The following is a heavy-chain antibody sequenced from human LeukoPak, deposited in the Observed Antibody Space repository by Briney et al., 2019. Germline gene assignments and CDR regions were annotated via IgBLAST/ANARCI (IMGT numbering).Heavy chain of an antibody. J-gene: IGHJ4*02. D-gene: IGHD6-13*01. V-gene: IGHV3-30*04. CDR2: ISYDGSNK. Sequence: GGSLRLSCAASGFTLSGSDMYWVRQAPGKGLEWVAVISYDGSNKYYADSVKGRFTISRDNSKNTLYLQMNSLRAEDTAVYYCARDMTAAAGTDLFDYWGQGTLVTVSS. CDR1: GFTLSGSD. CDR3: ARDMTAAAGTDLFDY.